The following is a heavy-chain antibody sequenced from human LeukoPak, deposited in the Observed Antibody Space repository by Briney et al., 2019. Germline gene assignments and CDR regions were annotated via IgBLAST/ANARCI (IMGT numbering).Heavy chain of an antibody. J-gene: IGHJ4*02. D-gene: IGHD3-22*01. V-gene: IGHV1-18*01. CDR3: ARHYYDSSGLDY. CDR1: GYTFTSYG. Sequence: ASVKVSCKASGYTFTSYGISWVRQAPGQGLEWMGWISAYNGNTNYAQKLQGRVTMTRNTSISTAYMELSSLRSEDTAVYYCARHYYDSSGLDYWGQGTLVTVSS. CDR2: ISAYNGNT.